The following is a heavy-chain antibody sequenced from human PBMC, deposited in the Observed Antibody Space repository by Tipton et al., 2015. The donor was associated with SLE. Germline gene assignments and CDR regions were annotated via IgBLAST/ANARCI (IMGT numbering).Heavy chain of an antibody. D-gene: IGHD3-10*02. Sequence: TLSLTCTVSGVSMSRGSDHWSWIRQSAGKGLEWIGYIYYNGNTNYNPSLKSRITISVDTSKNQFSLRLGSVTAADTAVYYCARGMLTWRGAIVGVDVWGQGTTVNVSS. J-gene: IGHJ6*02. CDR2: IYYNGNT. V-gene: IGHV4-61*09. CDR3: ARGMLTWRGAIVGVDV. CDR1: GVSMSRGSDH.